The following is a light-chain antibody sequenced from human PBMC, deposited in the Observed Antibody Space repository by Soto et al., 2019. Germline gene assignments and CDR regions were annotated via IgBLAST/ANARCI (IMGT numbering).Light chain of an antibody. CDR1: SSDVGGYNY. Sequence: QSVLTQPPSASGSPGQSVIISCTGTSSDVGGYNYVSWYQQHPGKAPKLIIYEVAKRPSGVPYRFSGSKSGNTASLTVSGLQTEDEADYFCCSYTTSSTLVCGTGTKVTVL. J-gene: IGLJ1*01. CDR3: CSYTTSSTLV. CDR2: EVA. V-gene: IGLV2-8*01.